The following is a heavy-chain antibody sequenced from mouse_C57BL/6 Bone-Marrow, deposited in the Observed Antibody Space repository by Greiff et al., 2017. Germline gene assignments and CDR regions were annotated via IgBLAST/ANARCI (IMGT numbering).Heavy chain of an antibody. CDR1: GFNIKDDY. CDR3: TDYYGSSFDY. Sequence: VQLQQSGAELVRPGASVKLSCTASGFNIKDDYMHWVKQRPEQGLEWIGWIDPENGDTEYASKFQGKATITADTSSNTAYLQRSSLTSEDTAVYYCTDYYGSSFDYWGQGTTLTVSS. V-gene: IGHV14-4*01. CDR2: IDPENGDT. J-gene: IGHJ2*01. D-gene: IGHD1-1*01.